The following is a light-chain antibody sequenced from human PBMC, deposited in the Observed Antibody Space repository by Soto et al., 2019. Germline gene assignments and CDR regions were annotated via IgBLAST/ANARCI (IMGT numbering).Light chain of an antibody. CDR3: RESYSTPPT. CDR2: AAS. J-gene: IGKJ4*01. V-gene: IGKV1-39*01. CDR1: QSISSY. Sequence: DIQMTQSPSSLSASVGDRVTITCRASQSISSYLNWYQQKPGKAPKLLIYAASSLQSGVPSRFSGSGSGTDFPLTISSLQPEDFATYYCRESYSTPPTFGGGTKVEIK.